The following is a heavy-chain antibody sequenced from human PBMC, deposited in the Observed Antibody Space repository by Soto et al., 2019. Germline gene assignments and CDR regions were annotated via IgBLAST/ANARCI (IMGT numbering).Heavy chain of an antibody. D-gene: IGHD1-26*01. CDR2: IFHSGST. Sequence: QLQLQESGSGLVKPSQTLSLTCTVSGGSISSGGYSWSWLRQPPGKGLGWIGYIFHSGSTYYNPSLKSRVTISVDGSKNLFSLELSSVTAADSAIYFCARDGGSGSTDWYFNAWGRGTLVTVSS. CDR1: GGSISSGGYS. CDR3: ARDGGSGSTDWYFNA. J-gene: IGHJ2*01. V-gene: IGHV4-30-2*01.